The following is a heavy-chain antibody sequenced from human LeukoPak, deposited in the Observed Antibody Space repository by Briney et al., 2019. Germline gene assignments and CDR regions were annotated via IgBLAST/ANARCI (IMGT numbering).Heavy chain of an antibody. CDR1: GGSISSYY. Sequence: SETLSLTCTVSGGSISSYYWSWIRQPAGKGLEWIGRIYTSGSTNYNPSLKSRVTMSVDTSKNQFSLKLSSVTAADTAVYYCARASVEMATINFDYWGQGTLVTVSS. D-gene: IGHD5-24*01. CDR3: ARASVEMATINFDY. V-gene: IGHV4-4*07. CDR2: IYTSGST. J-gene: IGHJ4*02.